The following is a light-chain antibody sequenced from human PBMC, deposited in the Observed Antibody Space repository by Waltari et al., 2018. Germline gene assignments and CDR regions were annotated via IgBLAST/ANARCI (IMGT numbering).Light chain of an antibody. CDR1: NIGNKK. V-gene: IGLV3-21*02. CDR3: QVWDSSGDHSVV. Sequence: SYVLTQPPSVSVAPGQTARITCGGNNIGNKKVHGYQQKPGQAPVLVVYDNTGRPSGIPERFSGSNSGSTATLTISRVEAGDEADYYCQVWDSSGDHSVVFGGGTKLTVL. J-gene: IGLJ2*01. CDR2: DNT.